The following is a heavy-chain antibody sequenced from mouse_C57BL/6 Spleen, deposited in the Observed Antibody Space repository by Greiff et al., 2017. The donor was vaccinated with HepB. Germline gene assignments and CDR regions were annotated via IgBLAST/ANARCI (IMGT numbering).Heavy chain of an antibody. V-gene: IGHV1-64*01. CDR2: IHPNSGST. Sequence: QVQLQQPGAELVKPGASVKLSCKASGYTFTSYWMHWVKQRPGQGLEWIGMIHPNSGSTNYNEKFKSKATLTVDKSSSTAYMQLSSLTSEDSAVYYWARPNYYGSSYGYFDVWGTGTTVTVSS. CDR3: ARPNYYGSSYGYFDV. D-gene: IGHD1-1*01. CDR1: GYTFTSYW. J-gene: IGHJ1*03.